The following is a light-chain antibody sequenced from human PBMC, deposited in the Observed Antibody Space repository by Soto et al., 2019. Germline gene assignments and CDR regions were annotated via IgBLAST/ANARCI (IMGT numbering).Light chain of an antibody. J-gene: IGLJ3*02. CDR3: AAWDDSLNAWV. V-gene: IGLV1-44*01. Sequence: QPVLTQPPSASGTPGQRVTISCSGSSSNIGSNTVNWYQQLPGTAPKLLIYSNNQRPSGVPDRFSGSKSGTSASLAISGLQSEDEADYYCAAWDDSLNAWVFGGGTKLTV. CDR1: SSNIGSNT. CDR2: SNN.